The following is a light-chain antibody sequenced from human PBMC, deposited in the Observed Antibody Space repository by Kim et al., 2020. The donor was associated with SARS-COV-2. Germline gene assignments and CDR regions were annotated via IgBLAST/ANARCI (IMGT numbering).Light chain of an antibody. CDR3: QQYDTSGIT. J-gene: IGKJ5*01. Sequence: SRYLAWFQQQKFGQAPRLLIYGASSRATGIPDRFSGSGSGTDFTLTISRLEPEDFAVYYCQQYDTSGITFGQGTRLEIK. V-gene: IGKV3-20*01. CDR1: SRY. CDR2: GAS.